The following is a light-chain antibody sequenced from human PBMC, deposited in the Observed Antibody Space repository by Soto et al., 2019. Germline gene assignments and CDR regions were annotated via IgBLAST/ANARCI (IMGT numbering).Light chain of an antibody. Sequence: QSALTQPASVSGSPGQSITISCTGTSSDVGSYNLVSWYQQHPGKVPKLMIYEVAKRPSGVSNRFSGSKSGNTASLTISGLQAEDEADYYCCSYAGNSIVVFGGGTKVTVL. CDR3: CSYAGNSIVV. J-gene: IGLJ2*01. CDR1: SSDVGSYNL. CDR2: EVA. V-gene: IGLV2-23*02.